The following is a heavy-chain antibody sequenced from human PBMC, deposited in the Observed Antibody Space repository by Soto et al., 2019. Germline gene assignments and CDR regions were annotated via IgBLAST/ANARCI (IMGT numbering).Heavy chain of an antibody. CDR2: ISNDGTTE. CDR3: ARAHYDVWSGGDKYYFYGFDV. D-gene: IGHD3-3*01. J-gene: IGHJ6*04. Sequence: SLILSCAASGFALSGYGMHWVRQAPGKGLEWVAAISNDGTTEAYADSVKGRITIARDKSENKLYLQMNSLRPGDTAVYYCARAHYDVWSGGDKYYFYGFDVWGKWTSVSVSS. CDR1: GFALSGYG. V-gene: IGHV3-30*03.